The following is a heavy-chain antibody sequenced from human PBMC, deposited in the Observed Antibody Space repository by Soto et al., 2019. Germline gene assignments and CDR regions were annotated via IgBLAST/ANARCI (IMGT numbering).Heavy chain of an antibody. V-gene: IGHV1-69*12. CDR2: IMPVFATP. Sequence: QVQLVQSVAEVKKPGSSVKVSCKSSGGTFSTSAISWVRQAPGQGLEWVGGIMPVFATPDYAQKFQGRVTITADESTTTAYLELTSLRTDDTAVYYCARDKDRQQLGGNYYYILDVWGQGTAITVSS. J-gene: IGHJ6*02. CDR1: GGTFSTSA. CDR3: ARDKDRQQLGGNYYYILDV. D-gene: IGHD3-3*02.